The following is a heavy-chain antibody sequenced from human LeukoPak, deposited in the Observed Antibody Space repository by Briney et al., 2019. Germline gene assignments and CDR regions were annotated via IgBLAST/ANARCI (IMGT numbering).Heavy chain of an antibody. CDR1: GFTFSDYS. D-gene: IGHD1-26*01. CDR3: AREGGYSGSYRDCYFDY. Sequence: GGSLRLSCSASGFTFSDYSMNWVRQAPGKGLEWVSYISSTSATMYHADSVKGRFTISRDNAKNSLYLQMNSLRAEDTAVYYCAREGGYSGSYRDCYFDYWGQGTLVTVSS. J-gene: IGHJ4*02. CDR2: ISSTSATM. V-gene: IGHV3-48*01.